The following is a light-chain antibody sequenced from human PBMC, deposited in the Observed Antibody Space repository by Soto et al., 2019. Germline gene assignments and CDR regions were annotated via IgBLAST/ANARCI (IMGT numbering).Light chain of an antibody. CDR1: SGQSDYG. CDR3: QTWDTVVV. J-gene: IGLJ2*01. CDR2: LNRDGSN. V-gene: IGLV4-69*01. Sequence: QSVLTQSPSASASLGASVKLTCTLSSGQSDYGIAWHQQQPDKGPRYLMKLNRDGSNNKGDGFPDRFSGSNSGAERYLIISSLQSDDEADYYCQTWDTVVVFGGGTKLTVL.